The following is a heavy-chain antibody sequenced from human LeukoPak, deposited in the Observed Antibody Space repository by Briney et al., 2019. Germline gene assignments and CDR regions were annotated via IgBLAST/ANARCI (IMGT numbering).Heavy chain of an antibody. D-gene: IGHD5-18*01. J-gene: IGHJ6*03. CDR1: GFTFSSYS. CDR2: ISSSSGTI. V-gene: IGHV3-48*01. Sequence: PGGSLRLSCAASGFTFSSYSMNWVRQAPRKGLEWVSYISSSSGTIYYADSVKGGFTISRDNSKNTLYLQMNSLRAEDTAVYYCAKERGTAMVRSYYMDVWGKGTTVTVSS. CDR3: AKERGTAMVRSYYMDV.